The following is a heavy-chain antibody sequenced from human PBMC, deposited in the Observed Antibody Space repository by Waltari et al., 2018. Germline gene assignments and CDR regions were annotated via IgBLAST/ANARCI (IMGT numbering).Heavy chain of an antibody. CDR3: ASGLGYLDY. V-gene: IGHV3-33*01. CDR2: IWYDGSNK. CDR1: GFTFRSYG. J-gene: IGHJ4*02. D-gene: IGHD3-16*01. Sequence: QVQLVASGGGVVQPGRSLRLSCAASGFTFRSYGMHWVRQAPGKGLEWVAVIWYDGSNKYYADSVKGRFTISRDNSKNTLYLQMNSLRAEDTAVYYCASGLGYLDYWGQGTLVTVSS.